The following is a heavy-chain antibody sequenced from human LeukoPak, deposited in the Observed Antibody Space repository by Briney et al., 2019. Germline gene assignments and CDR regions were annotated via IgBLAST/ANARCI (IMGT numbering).Heavy chain of an antibody. CDR1: GFTFSSYG. CDR2: ISYDGSNK. V-gene: IGHV3-30*03. J-gene: IGHJ4*02. CDR3: ARDRISRHFDGGGYYYAY. D-gene: IGHD3-3*01. Sequence: PGGSLRLSCAASGFTFSSYGMHWVRQAPGKGLEWVAVISYDGSNKYYADSVKGRFTISRDNSKNTLYLQMNSLRAEDTAVYYCARDRISRHFDGGGYYYAYWGQGQLVTVSS.